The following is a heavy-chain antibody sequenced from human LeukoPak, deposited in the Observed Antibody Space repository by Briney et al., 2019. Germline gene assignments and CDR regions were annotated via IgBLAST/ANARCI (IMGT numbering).Heavy chain of an antibody. CDR1: GFTVSQHW. CDR3: TRNPDGRIWFDP. V-gene: IGHV3-74*01. D-gene: IGHD1-14*01. CDR2: ISSDESRT. Sequence: PGGCLRLAWAASGFTVSQHWVRWVRQAPGKGLVWVSHISSDESRTTYADSVKGRFTISRDNRKNTLYLQMNSLRVEDTAMYYCTRNPDGRIWFDPWGQGTLVTVSS. J-gene: IGHJ5*02.